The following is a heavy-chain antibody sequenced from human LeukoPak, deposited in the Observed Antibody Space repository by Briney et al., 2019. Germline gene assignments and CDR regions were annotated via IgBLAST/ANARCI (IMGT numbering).Heavy chain of an antibody. D-gene: IGHD2-15*01. CDR3: SRDCCSGGGPLEI. Sequence: PGGSLRLSCAASGFTFSNYGMAWVRQAPGKGLEWVSTIAVVGGNTHYADSVEGRFTISRQDSNNALHLQLNSLRAEDTAIYYCSRDCCSGGGPLEIWGQGTLVTVSS. V-gene: IGHV3-23*01. CDR1: GFTFSNYG. J-gene: IGHJ4*02. CDR2: IAVVGGNT.